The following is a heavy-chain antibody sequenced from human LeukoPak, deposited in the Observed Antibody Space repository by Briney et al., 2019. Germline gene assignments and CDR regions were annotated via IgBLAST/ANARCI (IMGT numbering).Heavy chain of an antibody. Sequence: PGGSLRLSCAASGFTFSSYAMSWVRQAPGKGLEWVSAISGSGGSTYYADSVKGRSTISRDNSKNTLYLQMNSLRAEDTAVYYCAKAPIVVVVAAPMGYWGQGTLVTVSS. D-gene: IGHD2-15*01. J-gene: IGHJ4*02. CDR3: AKAPIVVVVAAPMGY. CDR1: GFTFSSYA. V-gene: IGHV3-23*01. CDR2: ISGSGGST.